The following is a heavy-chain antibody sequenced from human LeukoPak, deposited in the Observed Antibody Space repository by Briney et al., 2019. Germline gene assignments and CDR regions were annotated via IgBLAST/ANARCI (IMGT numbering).Heavy chain of an antibody. CDR3: AKDHSGFSYGLGHF. V-gene: IGHV3-23*01. J-gene: IGHJ4*02. Sequence: QSGGSLRLSCAASGFTFSSYAMSWVRQAPGKGLEWVSAISGNGGSSYYADSVKGRFTISRDNSKNTLFLQMNSLRAEDTAVYYCAKDHSGFSYGLGHFWGQGTLVTVSS. CDR2: ISGNGGSS. CDR1: GFTFSSYA. D-gene: IGHD5-18*01.